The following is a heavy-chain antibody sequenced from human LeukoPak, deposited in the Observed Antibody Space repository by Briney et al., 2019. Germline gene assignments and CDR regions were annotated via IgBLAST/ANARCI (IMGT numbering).Heavy chain of an antibody. CDR1: GFTFNTHA. CDR2: VTSSGRTP. V-gene: IGHV3-23*01. D-gene: IGHD3-10*01. J-gene: IGHJ4*02. Sequence: PGGSLRLSCEASGFTFNTHAMSWVRQAPGKGLEWVASVTSSGRTPYYADSVKGRFTISRDNSKNTLYLQMNSLRGEDTDVYYCAKDRPNFYETSGSYYKIKGDFWGQGSLVTVSS. CDR3: AKDRPNFYETSGSYYKIKGDF.